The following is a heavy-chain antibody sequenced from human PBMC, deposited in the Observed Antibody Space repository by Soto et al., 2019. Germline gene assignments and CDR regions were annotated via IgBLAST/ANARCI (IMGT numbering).Heavy chain of an antibody. V-gene: IGHV3-33*01. CDR1: GFTFSSYG. Sequence: QVQLVESGGGVVQPGRSLRLSCAASGFTFSSYGMHWVRQAPGKGLEWVAVIWYDGSNKYYADSVKGRFTISRDNSKNTLYLQMNSLRAEDTAVYYCARDRVVRTPGLYYYYGMDVWGQGTTVTVSS. J-gene: IGHJ6*02. D-gene: IGHD3-10*01. CDR2: IWYDGSNK. CDR3: ARDRVVRTPGLYYYYGMDV.